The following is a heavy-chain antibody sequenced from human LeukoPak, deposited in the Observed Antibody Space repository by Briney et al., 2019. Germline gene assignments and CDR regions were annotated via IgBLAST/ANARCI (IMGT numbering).Heavy chain of an antibody. J-gene: IGHJ4*02. D-gene: IGHD4-17*01. CDR2: IYYSGST. Sequence: SETLSLTCTVAGGSISSSSYYWGWIRQPPGKGLEWIGSIYYSGSTYYNPSLKSRVTISVDTSKNQFSLKLSSVTAADTAVYYCARLSLTAVDYWGQGTLSPSPQ. CDR1: GGSISSSSYY. V-gene: IGHV4-39*01. CDR3: ARLSLTAVDY.